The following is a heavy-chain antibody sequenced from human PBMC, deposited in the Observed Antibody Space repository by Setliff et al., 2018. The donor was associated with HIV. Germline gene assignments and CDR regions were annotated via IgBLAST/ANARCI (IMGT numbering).Heavy chain of an antibody. CDR2: IITIFGTP. Sequence: SVKVSCKTSGGTFSTYVISWVRQAPGQGLEWMGGIITIFGTPNYAQKFQDRVTITADESTTTVYMELSSLRSEDTAVYYCARGGFMVGGAFDIWGQGTMVTVSS. J-gene: IGHJ3*02. CDR3: ARGGFMVGGAFDI. V-gene: IGHV1-69*13. D-gene: IGHD3-10*01. CDR1: GGTFSTYV.